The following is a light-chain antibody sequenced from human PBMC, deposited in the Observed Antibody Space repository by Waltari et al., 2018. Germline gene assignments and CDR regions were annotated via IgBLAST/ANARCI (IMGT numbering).Light chain of an antibody. CDR2: DAS. V-gene: IGKV1-5*01. Sequence: DIQMTQSPSTLSASVGDRVTSTCRASQSISSWLAWYQQKPGKAPKLLIYDASSLESGVPSRFSGSGSGTEFTLTISSLQPDDFATYYCQQYNSLWTFGQGTKVEIK. J-gene: IGKJ1*01. CDR1: QSISSW. CDR3: QQYNSLWT.